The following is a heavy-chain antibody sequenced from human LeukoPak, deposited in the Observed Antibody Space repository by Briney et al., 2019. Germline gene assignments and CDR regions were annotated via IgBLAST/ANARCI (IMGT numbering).Heavy chain of an antibody. Sequence: PGGSQRLSCAASGFFFSNYGMHWVRQAPGKGLVWVSRVNSAGRFTKYADSVKGRFTISRDNAKNTLYLQMNSLRAEDTAMYYCVRSDWFDNWGQGTLVTVSS. J-gene: IGHJ5*02. V-gene: IGHV3-74*03. CDR3: VRSDWFDN. CDR2: VNSAGRFT. CDR1: GFFFSNYG.